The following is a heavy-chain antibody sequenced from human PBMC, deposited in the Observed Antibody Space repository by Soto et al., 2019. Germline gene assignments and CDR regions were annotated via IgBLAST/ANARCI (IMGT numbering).Heavy chain of an antibody. Sequence: SETLSLTCTVSGGSISSYYWSWIRQPPGKGLKWIGYIYYSGSTNYNPSLKSRVTISVDTSKNQFSLKLSSVTAADTAVYYCARVQPTTVTSRVRYYYYYMDVWGKGTTVTVSS. D-gene: IGHD4-17*01. J-gene: IGHJ6*03. CDR2: IYYSGST. CDR1: GGSISSYY. V-gene: IGHV4-59*01. CDR3: ARVQPTTVTSRVRYYYYYMDV.